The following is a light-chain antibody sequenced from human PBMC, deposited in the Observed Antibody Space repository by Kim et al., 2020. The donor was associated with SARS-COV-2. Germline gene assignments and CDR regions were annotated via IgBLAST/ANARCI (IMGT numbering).Light chain of an antibody. V-gene: IGLV1-44*01. CDR3: AGWDDSLNGYV. CDR2: SGN. J-gene: IGLJ1*01. Sequence: QSVLTQPASASGTPGQRVTISCSGTNSNIGRNTVNWYQQLPGTAPKLLIYSGNERPSGVPGRFSGSKSGTSASLAINGLQSEDEADYYCAGWDDSLNGYVFGTGTKVTVL. CDR1: NSNIGRNT.